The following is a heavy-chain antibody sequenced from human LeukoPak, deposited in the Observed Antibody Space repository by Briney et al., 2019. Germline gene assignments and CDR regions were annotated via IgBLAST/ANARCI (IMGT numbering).Heavy chain of an antibody. CDR3: ARGSVQYSSGWYVGWFDP. Sequence: GGSLRLSCAASGFTFRSYGMHWVRQAPGKGLEWVAIISYDGSNKYSADSVKGRFTISRDNSQNILFLQMNSLRPEDTAVYYCARGSVQYSSGWYVGWFDPWGQGTLVTVSS. J-gene: IGHJ5*02. D-gene: IGHD6-19*01. CDR1: GFTFRSYG. V-gene: IGHV3-30*03. CDR2: ISYDGSNK.